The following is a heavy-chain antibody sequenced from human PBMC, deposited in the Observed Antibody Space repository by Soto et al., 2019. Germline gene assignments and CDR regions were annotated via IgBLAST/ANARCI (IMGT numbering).Heavy chain of an antibody. J-gene: IGHJ5*02. CDR2: ISAYNGNT. Sequence: QVQLVQSGAEVKKPGASVMVSCKASGYTFTSYGITWVRQAPGHGLELMGWISAYNGNTNYAQKLQGRVTMTTGTAMSTTYMAPRTLRTDDTAVCFCARDMVYNWKCGWCDPWGQGTLVTVSS. V-gene: IGHV1-18*01. CDR1: GYTFTSYG. D-gene: IGHD1-20*01. CDR3: ARDMVYNWKCGWCDP.